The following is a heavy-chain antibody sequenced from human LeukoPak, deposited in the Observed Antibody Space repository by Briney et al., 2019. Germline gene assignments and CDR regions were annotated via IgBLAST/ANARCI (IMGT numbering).Heavy chain of an antibody. Sequence: PGGSLRLSCAASGFTFSSYGMHWVRQAPGKGLEWVAVISYDGSNKYYADSVKGRFTISRDNSKNTLYLQMNSLRAEDTAVYYCAKGGYSGYDGPLDYWGQGTLVTVSS. J-gene: IGHJ4*02. CDR2: ISYDGSNK. CDR1: GFTFSSYG. D-gene: IGHD5-12*01. CDR3: AKGGYSGYDGPLDY. V-gene: IGHV3-30*18.